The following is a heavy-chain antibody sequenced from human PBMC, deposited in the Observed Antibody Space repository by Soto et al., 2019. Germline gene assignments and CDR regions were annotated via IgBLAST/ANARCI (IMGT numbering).Heavy chain of an antibody. CDR1: GFTFSSNA. CDR3: AKQLSYYYYGMDV. J-gene: IGHJ6*02. CDR2: ISDSGGST. Sequence: PGGSLRLSCEASGFTFSSNAMTWVRQAPGKGLEWVSAISDSGGSTYYADSVAGRFTISRDNSRHTLYLQMNSLRAEDTAIYYCAKQLSYYYYGMDVWGQGTTVTVSS. V-gene: IGHV3-23*01. D-gene: IGHD2-2*01.